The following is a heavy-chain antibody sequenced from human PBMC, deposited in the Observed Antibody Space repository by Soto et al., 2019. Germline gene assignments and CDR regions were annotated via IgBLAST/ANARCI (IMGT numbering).Heavy chain of an antibody. Sequence: QVQLVESGGGVVQPGRSLRLSCAASGFTFSLYSMHWVRQAPGKGLEWVAVTSYDGSNKYYADSVKGRFTISRDNSKNTLYLQMNSLRVEDTAVYYCAKDSGYSGYDVYDYYYGMDVWGQGTTVTVSS. V-gene: IGHV3-30*18. D-gene: IGHD5-12*01. CDR2: TSYDGSNK. J-gene: IGHJ6*02. CDR3: AKDSGYSGYDVYDYYYGMDV. CDR1: GFTFSLYS.